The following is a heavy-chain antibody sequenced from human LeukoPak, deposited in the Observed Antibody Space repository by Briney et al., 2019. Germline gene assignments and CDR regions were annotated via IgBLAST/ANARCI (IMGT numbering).Heavy chain of an antibody. Sequence: GGSLRLSCAASGFTFSSYAMSWVRQAPGKGLEWVSGISGSGDNTYYADSVKGRFTISRDNSKNTLYLQMNSLRAEDTAVYYCARVVGATLDYWGQGTLVTVSS. V-gene: IGHV3-23*01. D-gene: IGHD1-26*01. CDR2: ISGSGDNT. J-gene: IGHJ4*02. CDR1: GFTFSSYA. CDR3: ARVVGATLDY.